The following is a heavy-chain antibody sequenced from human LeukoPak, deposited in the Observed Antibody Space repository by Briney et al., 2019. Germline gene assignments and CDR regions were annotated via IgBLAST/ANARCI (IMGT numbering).Heavy chain of an antibody. CDR1: GDSISNYY. J-gene: IGHJ2*01. CDR2: IYYSGST. CDR3: ARAPPPPYCGGDCYAPDWYFDL. V-gene: IGHV4-59*01. Sequence: SETLSLTCTVSGDSISNYYWSWIRQPPGKGLEWIGYIYYSGSTNYNPSLKSRVTISVDTSKNQFSLKLSSVTAADTAVYYCARAPPPPYCGGDCYAPDWYFDLWGRGTLVTVSS. D-gene: IGHD2-21*02.